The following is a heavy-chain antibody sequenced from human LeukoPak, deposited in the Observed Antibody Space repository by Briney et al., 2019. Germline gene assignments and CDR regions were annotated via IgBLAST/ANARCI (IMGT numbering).Heavy chain of an antibody. D-gene: IGHD6-13*01. CDR1: GFTVSSNY. Sequence: AGGSLRLSCTVSGFTVSSNYMSWVRQAPGKGLEWVSVIYSGGSTYYADSVKGRFTISRDNSKNTLYLQMNSLRAEDTAVYYCARGIAAPGDYFDYWGQGTLVTVSS. CDR2: IYSGGST. V-gene: IGHV3-66*01. CDR3: ARGIAAPGDYFDY. J-gene: IGHJ4*02.